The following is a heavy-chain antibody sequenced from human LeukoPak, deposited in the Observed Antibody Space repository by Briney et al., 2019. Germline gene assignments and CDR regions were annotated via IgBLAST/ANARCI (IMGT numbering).Heavy chain of an antibody. Sequence: GGSLRLSCAASGFTFSSYAMSWVRQAPGKGLEWVSAISGSGGSTYYAGSVKGRFTISRDNSKNTLYLQMNSLRAEDTAVYYCARGLRFLEWLFEYWGQGTLVTVSS. J-gene: IGHJ4*02. CDR3: ARGLRFLEWLFEY. D-gene: IGHD3-3*01. V-gene: IGHV3-23*01. CDR1: GFTFSSYA. CDR2: ISGSGGST.